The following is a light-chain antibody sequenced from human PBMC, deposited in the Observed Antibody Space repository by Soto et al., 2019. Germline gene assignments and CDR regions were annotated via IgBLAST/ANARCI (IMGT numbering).Light chain of an antibody. CDR3: CSYTTTGSLWV. CDR2: DVS. CDR1: SSDVGGYNY. V-gene: IGLV2-11*01. J-gene: IGLJ3*02. Sequence: QSALTQPRSVSGSPGQSVTISCTGTSSDVGGYNYVSWYQQHPGKAPKLMIYDVSKRPSGVPDRFSGSKSGNTASLTISGLQAEDEADYYCCSYTTTGSLWVFGGGTKLTVL.